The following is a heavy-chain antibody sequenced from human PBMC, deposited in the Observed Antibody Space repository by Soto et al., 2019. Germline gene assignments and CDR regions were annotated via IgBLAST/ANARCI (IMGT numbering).Heavy chain of an antibody. Sequence: QVQLVESGGGVVQPGRSLRLSCAASGFIFSSFGMHWVRQAPGKGLEWVAVIWYDGTNKYYEDSVKGRFTISRDNSKNTLYLQMNSLRAEDTAVYYCARAQAGRYFFDYWGQGTLVTVSS. CDR3: ARAQAGRYFFDY. J-gene: IGHJ4*02. CDR1: GFIFSSFG. CDR2: IWYDGTNK. V-gene: IGHV3-33*01.